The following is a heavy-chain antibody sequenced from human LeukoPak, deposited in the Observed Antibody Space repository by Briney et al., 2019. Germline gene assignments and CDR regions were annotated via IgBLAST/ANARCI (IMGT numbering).Heavy chain of an antibody. J-gene: IGHJ4*02. CDR1: GFTVSSNY. CDR3: ARDSIAAAGRDY. V-gene: IGHV3-53*01. Sequence: GGSLRLSCAASGFTVSSNYMSWVRQTPGKGLEWVSVVYSGGNTYYADSVKGRFTISRDNSKNTLYLQMNSLRAEDTAVYYCARDSIAAAGRDYWGQGTLVTVSS. D-gene: IGHD6-13*01. CDR2: VYSGGNT.